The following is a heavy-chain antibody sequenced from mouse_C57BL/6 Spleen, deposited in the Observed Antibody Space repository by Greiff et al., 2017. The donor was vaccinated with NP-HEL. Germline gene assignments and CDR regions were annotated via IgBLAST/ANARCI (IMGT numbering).Heavy chain of an antibody. D-gene: IGHD3-3*01. CDR2: IRSKSSNYAT. V-gene: IGHV10-3*01. Sequence: DVKLVESGGGLVQPKGSLKLSCAASGFTFNTYAMHWVRQAPGKGLEWVARIRSKSSNYATYYADSVKDRFTISRDDSQSMLYLQMNNLKTEDTAMYYCVKEGTRGGYFDYWGQGTTLTVSS. CDR3: VKEGTRGGYFDY. CDR1: GFTFNTYA. J-gene: IGHJ2*01.